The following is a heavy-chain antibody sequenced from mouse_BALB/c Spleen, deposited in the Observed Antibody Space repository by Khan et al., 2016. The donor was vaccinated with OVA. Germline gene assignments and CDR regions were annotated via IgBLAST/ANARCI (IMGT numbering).Heavy chain of an antibody. J-gene: IGHJ3*01. Sequence: QVQLQQSGAELVRPGVSVKISCKGSGYTFTYFAMHWVKESHAKSLEWIGVISTYYGDSTNNQKLKGKATRTVDKSSSTAYMELVRLTSEDSAIYYFLMGICDSRFASWCHVTLVTVSS. V-gene: IGHV1S137*01. D-gene: IGHD2-13*01. CDR2: ISTYYGDS. CDR3: LMGICDSRFAS. CDR1: GYTFTYFA.